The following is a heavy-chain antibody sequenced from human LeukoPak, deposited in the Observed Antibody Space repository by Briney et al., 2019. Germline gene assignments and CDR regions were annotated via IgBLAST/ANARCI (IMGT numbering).Heavy chain of an antibody. Sequence: GGSLRLSCVASDFTFSNYWMSWVRQAPGKGLEWVGNLKQDGSEIYYLDSVKGRFSISRDSSKNILYLQMNSLRAEDTAVYYCAKDRCSNGVGCYYYYMDVWGKGTTVTTSS. V-gene: IGHV3-7*01. D-gene: IGHD2-8*01. J-gene: IGHJ6*03. CDR1: DFTFSNYW. CDR3: AKDRCSNGVGCYYYYMDV. CDR2: LKQDGSEI.